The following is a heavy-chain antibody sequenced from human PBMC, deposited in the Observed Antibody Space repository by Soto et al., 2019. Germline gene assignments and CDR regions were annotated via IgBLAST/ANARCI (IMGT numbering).Heavy chain of an antibody. J-gene: IGHJ6*02. Sequence: GGSLRLSCAASGFTFSSYSMNWVRQAPWKGLEWVSSISSGSSYIYYADSVKGRFTISRDNAKNSLYLQMNSLRAEDTAVYYCARSSGGSGKLWNYYGMDVWGQGTTVTVSS. CDR1: GFTFSSYS. CDR3: ARSSGGSGKLWNYYGMDV. V-gene: IGHV3-21*06. CDR2: ISSGSSYI. D-gene: IGHD3-10*01.